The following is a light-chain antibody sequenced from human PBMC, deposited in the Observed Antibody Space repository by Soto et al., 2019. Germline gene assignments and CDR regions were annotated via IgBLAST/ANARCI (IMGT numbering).Light chain of an antibody. CDR1: QSVSSY. J-gene: IGKJ5*01. CDR3: QQYDNWPPIT. V-gene: IGKV3-15*01. CDR2: GAS. Sequence: EIVMTQSPITRSVCPGKRATLSCTASQSVSSYLAWYQQKPGQAPRLLIYGASTRAAGIPARFRGSRSGTEFTLTISSLLSEDFAVYYCQQYDNWPPITFGQGTRLEIK.